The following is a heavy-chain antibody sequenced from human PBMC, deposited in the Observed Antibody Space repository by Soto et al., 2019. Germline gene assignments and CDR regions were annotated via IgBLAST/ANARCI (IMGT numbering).Heavy chain of an antibody. CDR3: ARRYGSAIDY. D-gene: IGHD1-26*01. J-gene: IGHJ4*02. CDR1: GGTIRSWY. Sequence: SETLSLTCTVSGGTIRSWYWSWIRQPPWKGLEWIGYIYYSGSTNCNPSLKSRVTISVDTSKNQFSLKLSSVTAADTAVYYCARRYGSAIDYWGQGTLVTVSS. V-gene: IGHV4-59*08. CDR2: IYYSGST.